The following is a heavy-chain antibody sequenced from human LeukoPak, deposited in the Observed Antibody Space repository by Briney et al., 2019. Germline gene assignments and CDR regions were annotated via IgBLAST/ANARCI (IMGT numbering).Heavy chain of an antibody. J-gene: IGHJ6*02. V-gene: IGHV3-9*01. CDR1: GFTFDDYA. CDR3: AKLPMTTVTTDGMDV. D-gene: IGHD4-17*01. CDR2: ISWNSGSI. Sequence: GRSLRLSCAASGFTFDDYAMHWVQQAPGKGLEWVSGISWNSGSIGYADSVKGRFTISRDNAKNSLYLQMNSLRAEDTALYYCAKLPMTTVTTDGMDVWGQGTTVTVSS.